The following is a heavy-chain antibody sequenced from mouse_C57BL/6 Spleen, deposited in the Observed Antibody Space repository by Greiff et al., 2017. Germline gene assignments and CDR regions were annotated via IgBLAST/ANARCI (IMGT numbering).Heavy chain of an antibody. Sequence: QVQLQQSGAELVKPGASVKLSCKASGYTFTSYWMQWVKQRPGQGLEWIGEIDPSDSYTNYNQKFKGKATLTVDTSSSTAYMQLSSLTSEDSAVYYCAREEYYGSRYYFGYWGQGTTLTVSS. CDR1: GYTFTSYW. D-gene: IGHD1-1*01. J-gene: IGHJ2*01. V-gene: IGHV1-50*01. CDR3: AREEYYGSRYYFGY. CDR2: IDPSDSYT.